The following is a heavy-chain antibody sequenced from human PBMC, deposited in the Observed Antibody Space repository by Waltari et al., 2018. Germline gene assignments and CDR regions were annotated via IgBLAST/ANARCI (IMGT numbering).Heavy chain of an antibody. D-gene: IGHD1-7*01. Sequence: QVHLQKWGAGLLKPSETLSLTCAVYGGSFSGDYWTWIRQPPGKGLEWIGEINLSGSTTYNPSLKSRVTISLDKSNNHFFLRLVSVTAADTAVYYCASEGTTGTAYYFDAVYVWGQGTAVTVSS. CDR3: ASEGTTGTAYYFDAVYV. V-gene: IGHV4-34*01. CDR2: INLSGST. CDR1: GGSFSGDY. J-gene: IGHJ6*02.